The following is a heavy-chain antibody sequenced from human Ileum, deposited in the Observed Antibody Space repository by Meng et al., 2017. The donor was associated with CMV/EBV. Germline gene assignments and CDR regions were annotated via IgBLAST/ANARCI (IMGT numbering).Heavy chain of an antibody. Sequence: VLRLCAGVGVVQTGGPLTLPCAVSELPFRSYGMYWVHQAPGKGVEWVAFVRSDGSNKYYADSVKGRFTISRDNSENTLFLQMNSLRADDTAVYYCSSLGDYWGQGTLVTVSS. CDR3: SSLGDY. D-gene: IGHD3-16*01. V-gene: IGHV3-30*02. J-gene: IGHJ4*02. CDR1: ELPFRSYG. CDR2: VRSDGSNK.